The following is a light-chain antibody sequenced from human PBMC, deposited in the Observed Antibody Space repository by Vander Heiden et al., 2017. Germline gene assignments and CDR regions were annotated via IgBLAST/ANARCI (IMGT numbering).Light chain of an antibody. CDR1: QSISSW. CDR3: QQYRT. J-gene: IGKJ1*01. CDR2: KAS. Sequence: DIQMTQSPSTLSASVGDRVTITCRASQSISSWLAWYQQKPGKAPKLLIYKASSLESGVPSRFSGSGSGTEFTLTISSLQPDDFATYYCQQYRTFGQGIKVEIK. V-gene: IGKV1-5*03.